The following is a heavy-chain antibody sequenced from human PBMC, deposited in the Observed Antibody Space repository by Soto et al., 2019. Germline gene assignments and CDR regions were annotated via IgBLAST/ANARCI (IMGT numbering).Heavy chain of an antibody. CDR2: ISYDGSNK. V-gene: IGHV3-30-3*01. D-gene: IGHD3-10*01. CDR1: GFTFSSYS. CDR3: AKIFGAPTAFDI. J-gene: IGHJ3*02. Sequence: PGGSQRLSCAASGFTFSSYSRHWVRKAPGKGLEWVAVISYDGSNKYYADSVKGRFTISRDNSKNTLYLQMNSLRAEDTAVYYCAKIFGAPTAFDIWGQGTMVTVSS.